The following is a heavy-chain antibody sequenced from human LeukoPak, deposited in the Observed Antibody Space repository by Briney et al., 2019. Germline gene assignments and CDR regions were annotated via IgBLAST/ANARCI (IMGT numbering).Heavy chain of an antibody. V-gene: IGHV4-59*12. CDR3: ARDRAYGSGSSLIDY. D-gene: IGHD3-10*01. Sequence: SETLSLTCTVSGGSISSYYWSWIRQPPGKGLEWIGYIYHSGSTYYNPSLKSRVTISVDRSKNQFSLKLSSVTAADTAVYYCARDRAYGSGSSLIDYWGQGTLVTVSS. CDR1: GGSISSYY. J-gene: IGHJ4*02. CDR2: IYHSGST.